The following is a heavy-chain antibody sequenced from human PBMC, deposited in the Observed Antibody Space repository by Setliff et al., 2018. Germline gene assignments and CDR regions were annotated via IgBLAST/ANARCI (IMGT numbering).Heavy chain of an antibody. CDR3: ATAPITMVRGVILINWFDP. CDR2: VDPEDGET. CDR1: GYTFTDYY. Sequence: ASVKVSCKASGYTFTDYYMHWVQQAPGKGLEWMGRVDPEDGETIYAEKFQGRVTITADTSTDTAYMELSRLRSEDTAVYYWATAPITMVRGVILINWFDPWGQGTLVTVSS. J-gene: IGHJ5*02. D-gene: IGHD3-10*01. V-gene: IGHV1-69-2*01.